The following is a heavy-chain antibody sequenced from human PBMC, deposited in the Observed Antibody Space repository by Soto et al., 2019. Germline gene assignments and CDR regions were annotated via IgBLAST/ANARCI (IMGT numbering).Heavy chain of an antibody. CDR3: ARELPQRQGRNMDV. D-gene: IGHD1-1*01. V-gene: IGHV4-31*03. J-gene: IGHJ6*02. CDR2: INHRGSL. Sequence: SETLSLTCTVTGGSMTSGDQYWTWIRHRPGEGLEWFGYINHRGSLYYNPSLKSRVSMSVDTSKNQFSLNLSSVTAADTAVYYCARELPQRQGRNMDVWGQATTGTAP. CDR1: GGSMTSGDQY.